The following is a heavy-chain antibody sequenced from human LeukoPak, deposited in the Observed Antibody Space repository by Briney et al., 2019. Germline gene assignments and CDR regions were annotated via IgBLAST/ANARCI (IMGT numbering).Heavy chain of an antibody. CDR1: GYTFTSYG. CDR3: ARVEGSSWFYLFDY. D-gene: IGHD6-13*01. Sequence: ASVKVSFKASGYTFTSYGISWVRQAPGQGLEWMGWISAYNGNTNYAQKLQGRVTMTTDTSTSRAYMELRSLRSDDTAVYYCARVEGSSWFYLFDYWGQGTLVTVSS. CDR2: ISAYNGNT. J-gene: IGHJ4*02. V-gene: IGHV1-18*01.